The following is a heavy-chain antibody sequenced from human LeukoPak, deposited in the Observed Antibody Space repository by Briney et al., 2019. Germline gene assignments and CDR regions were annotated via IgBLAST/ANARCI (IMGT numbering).Heavy chain of an antibody. CDR2: IYYSGST. V-gene: IGHV4-59*08. CDR3: ARHGGGFGSGTYYNFDC. D-gene: IGHD3-10*01. CDR1: GGSISSYF. Sequence: SETLSLTCTVSGGSISSYFWSWIRQPPGKGLEWIGYIYYSGSTNYNPSLKSRVTISVDTSMHQFSLKLTSVTAADTAVYYCARHGGGFGSGTYYNFDCWGQGTLSPSPQ. J-gene: IGHJ4*02.